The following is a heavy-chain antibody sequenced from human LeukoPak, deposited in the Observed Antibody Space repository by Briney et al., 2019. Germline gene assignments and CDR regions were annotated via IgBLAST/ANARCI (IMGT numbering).Heavy chain of an antibody. J-gene: IGHJ5*02. V-gene: IGHV1-18*01. CDR2: ISAYNGNT. Sequence: ASVKVSCKASGYTFTSYGISWVRQAPGQGLEWMGWISAYNGNTNYAQKLQGRVTMTTDTSTSTAYMELRSLRSDDTAVYYCARLYGSGSYPNWFDPWGQGILVTVSS. CDR1: GYTFTSYG. CDR3: ARLYGSGSYPNWFDP. D-gene: IGHD3-10*01.